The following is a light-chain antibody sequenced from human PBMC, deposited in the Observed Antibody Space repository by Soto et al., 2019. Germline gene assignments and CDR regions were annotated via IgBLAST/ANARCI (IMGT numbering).Light chain of an antibody. CDR1: QSISNW. J-gene: IGKJ2*01. CDR2: MAS. Sequence: DIQMTQSPSTLSASVGDRVTITCRASQSISNWLAWYQQKPGKAPKLQIYMASSLESGVPSRFSGSGSGTEFTLTISRLQPDDFATYYCQQYNSYSTFGQGTKLEIK. V-gene: IGKV1-5*03. CDR3: QQYNSYST.